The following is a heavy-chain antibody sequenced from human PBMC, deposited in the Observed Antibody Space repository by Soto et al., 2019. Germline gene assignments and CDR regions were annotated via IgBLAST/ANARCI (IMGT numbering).Heavy chain of an antibody. CDR2: INPNSGGT. CDR3: ARDFKWELPNHRYSYYGMDV. V-gene: IGHV1-2*02. D-gene: IGHD1-26*01. CDR1: GYTFTGYY. Sequence: ASVKVSCKASGYTFTGYYMHWVRQAPGQGLEWMGWINPNSGGTNYAQKFQGRVTMTRDTSISTAYMELSRLRSDDTAVYYCARDFKWELPNHRYSYYGMDVWGHGTTVTVSS. J-gene: IGHJ6*02.